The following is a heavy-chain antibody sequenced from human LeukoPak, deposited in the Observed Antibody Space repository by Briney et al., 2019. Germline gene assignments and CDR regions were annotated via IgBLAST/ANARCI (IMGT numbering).Heavy chain of an antibody. V-gene: IGHV3-48*01. CDR3: ARDKVQGSEWGSNFDY. CDR2: LSSSSSVI. D-gene: IGHD2-15*01. Sequence: PGGSLRLSCAASGFTFSTYAMDWVRQAPGKGLEWVSYLSSSSSVIYHADSVKGRFTISRDNAKNSLYLQMNSLRTEDTAVYYCARDKVQGSEWGSNFDYWGQGTLVTVSS. J-gene: IGHJ4*02. CDR1: GFTFSTYA.